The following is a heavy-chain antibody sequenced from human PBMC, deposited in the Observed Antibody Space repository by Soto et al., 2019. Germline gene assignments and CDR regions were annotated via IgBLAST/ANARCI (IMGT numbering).Heavy chain of an antibody. V-gene: IGHV5-51*01. CDR2: IYPVDSDT. Sequence: PVESLIVSCKGSGYSFTTYWIGRVLQLPGKGLEWTGIIYPVDSDTPYSRSFHGHVTISADNLISTSYLQWLSLKPSDPAECYCAKHPRIVAAANCGCWVQGTMGADSS. CDR3: AKHPRIVAAANCGC. CDR1: GYSFTTYW. J-gene: IGHJ4*02. D-gene: IGHD2-15*01.